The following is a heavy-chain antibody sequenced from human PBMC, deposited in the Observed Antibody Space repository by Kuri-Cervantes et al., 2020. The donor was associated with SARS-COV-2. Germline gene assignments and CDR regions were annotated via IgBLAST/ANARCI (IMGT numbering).Heavy chain of an antibody. Sequence: ASVKVSCKASGYTFTGYYMHWVRQAPGQGLEWMGWINPNSGGTNYAQKFQGRVTMTRDTSISTAYMELSSLRSEDTAVYYCAYGGYYGPLPYYYGMDVWGQGTTVTVSS. J-gene: IGHJ6*02. CDR2: INPNSGGT. D-gene: IGHD3-3*01. V-gene: IGHV1-2*02. CDR1: GYTFTGYY. CDR3: AYGGYYGPLPYYYGMDV.